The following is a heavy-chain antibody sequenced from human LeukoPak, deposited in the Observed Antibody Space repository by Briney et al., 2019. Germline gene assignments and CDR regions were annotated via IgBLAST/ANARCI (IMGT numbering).Heavy chain of an antibody. J-gene: IGHJ6*03. CDR3: ARDQGLAAAALYYMDV. Sequence: ASVKVSCKASGYTFTGYYMRWVRQAPGQGLAGMGWINPKSGGTNYAQKFQGRVTMTRDTSISTAYMELSRLRSDDTAVYYCARDQGLAAAALYYMDVWGKGTTVTISS. CDR2: INPKSGGT. D-gene: IGHD6-13*01. CDR1: GYTFTGYY. V-gene: IGHV1-2*02.